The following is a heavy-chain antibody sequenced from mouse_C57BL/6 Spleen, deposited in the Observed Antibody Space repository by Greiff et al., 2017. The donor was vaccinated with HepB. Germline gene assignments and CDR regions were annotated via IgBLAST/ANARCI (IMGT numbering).Heavy chain of an antibody. V-gene: IGHV1-82*01. CDR2: IYPGDGDT. J-gene: IGHJ2*01. CDR3: ARRDYFDY. Sequence: QVQLKQSGPELVKPGASVKISCKASGYAFSSSWMNWVKQRPGKGLEWIGRIYPGDGDTNYNGKFKGKATLTADESSSTAYMQLSSLTSEDSAVYFCARRDYFDYWGQGTTLTVSS. CDR1: GYAFSSSW.